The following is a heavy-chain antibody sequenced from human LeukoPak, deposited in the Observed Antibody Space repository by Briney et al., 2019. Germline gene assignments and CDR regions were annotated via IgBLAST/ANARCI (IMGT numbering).Heavy chain of an antibody. CDR3: ARMPMRSINRYCGGDCYKDY. CDR1: GFTFSSYS. V-gene: IGHV3-21*01. CDR2: ISSSSSYI. Sequence: KPGGSLRLSCAASGFTFSSYSMNWVRQAPGKGLEWVSSISSSSSYIYYADSVKGRFTISRDNDKNSLYLQMNSLRAEDTAVYYCARMPMRSINRYCGGDCYKDYWGQGTLVTVSS. D-gene: IGHD2-21*01. J-gene: IGHJ4*02.